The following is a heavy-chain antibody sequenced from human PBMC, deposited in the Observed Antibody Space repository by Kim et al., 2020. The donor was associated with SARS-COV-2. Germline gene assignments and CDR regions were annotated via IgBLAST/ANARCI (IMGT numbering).Heavy chain of an antibody. CDR3: ASSYGDYVLGWYFDL. Sequence: QKFQGRVTITADKSTSTAYMELSSLRSEDTAVYYCASSYGDYVLGWYFDLWGRGTLVTVSS. J-gene: IGHJ2*01. V-gene: IGHV1-69*02. D-gene: IGHD4-17*01.